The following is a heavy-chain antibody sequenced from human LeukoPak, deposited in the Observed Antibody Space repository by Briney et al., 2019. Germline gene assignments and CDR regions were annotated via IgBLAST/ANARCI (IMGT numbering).Heavy chain of an antibody. Sequence: GGSLRLSCAASGFTFSSYSMNWVHQAPGKGLEWVSSISSSSSYIYYADSVKGRFTISRDNAKNSLYLQMNSLRAEDTAVYYCAREYSSGWYYFDYWGQGTLVTVSS. V-gene: IGHV3-21*01. J-gene: IGHJ4*02. D-gene: IGHD6-19*01. CDR3: AREYSSGWYYFDY. CDR2: ISSSSSYI. CDR1: GFTFSSYS.